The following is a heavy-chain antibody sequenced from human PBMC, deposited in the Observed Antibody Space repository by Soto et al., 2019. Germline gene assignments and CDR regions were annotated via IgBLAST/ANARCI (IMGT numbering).Heavy chain of an antibody. V-gene: IGHV3-30-3*01. CDR1: GFTFSSYA. D-gene: IGHD4-17*01. J-gene: IGHJ4*02. Sequence: QVQLVESGGGVVQTGRSLRLSCAASGFTFSSYAMHWVRQAPGKGLEWVAVISYDGSNKYYADSVKGRFTISRDNSKNTLYLQMNSLRAEDTAVYYCARDPIPMTTVVTPGDYWGQGTLVTVSS. CDR2: ISYDGSNK. CDR3: ARDPIPMTTVVTPGDY.